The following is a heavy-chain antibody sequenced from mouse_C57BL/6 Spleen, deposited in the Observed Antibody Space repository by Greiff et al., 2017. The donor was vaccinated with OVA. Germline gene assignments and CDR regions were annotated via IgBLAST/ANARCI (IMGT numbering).Heavy chain of an antibody. CDR2: ISYDGSN. CDR1: GYSITSGYY. CDR3: ARGGRDYYGGFAY. J-gene: IGHJ3*01. V-gene: IGHV3-6*01. D-gene: IGHD1-2*01. Sequence: DVKLQESGPGLVKPSQSLSLTCSVTGYSITSGYYWNWIRQFPGNKLEWMGYISYDGSNNYNPSLKNRISITRDTSKNQFFLKLNSVTTEDTATYYCARGGRDYYGGFAYWGQGTLVTVSA.